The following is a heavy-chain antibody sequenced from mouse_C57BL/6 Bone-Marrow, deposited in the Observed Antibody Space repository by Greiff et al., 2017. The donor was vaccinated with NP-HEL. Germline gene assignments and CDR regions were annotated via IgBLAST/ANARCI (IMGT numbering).Heavy chain of an antibody. CDR1: GFTFSSYA. J-gene: IGHJ1*03. D-gene: IGHD1-1*01. Sequence: EVKVVESGGGLVKPGGSLKLSCAASGFTFSSYAMSWVRQTPEKRLEWVATISDGGSYTYYPDNVKGRFTISRDNAKNNLYLQMSHLKSEDTAMYYCARDRGYYGSSFYWYFDVWGTGTTVTVSS. CDR3: ARDRGYYGSSFYWYFDV. V-gene: IGHV5-4*01. CDR2: ISDGGSYT.